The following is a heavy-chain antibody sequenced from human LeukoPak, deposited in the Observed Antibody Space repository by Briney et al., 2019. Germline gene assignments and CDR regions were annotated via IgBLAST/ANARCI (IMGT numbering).Heavy chain of an antibody. J-gene: IGHJ4*02. CDR1: GFTFSSYA. V-gene: IGHV3-23*01. Sequence: GGSLRLSCAASGFTFSSYAMNWVRQALGKGLGWVSTISDSGGSTYYADSVKGRFTISRDNSKNTLYLQMNSLRAEDTAVYYCAKDDTDYDFWSGHPYYFDYWGQGTLVTVSS. CDR2: ISDSGGST. CDR3: AKDDTDYDFWSGHPYYFDY. D-gene: IGHD3-3*01.